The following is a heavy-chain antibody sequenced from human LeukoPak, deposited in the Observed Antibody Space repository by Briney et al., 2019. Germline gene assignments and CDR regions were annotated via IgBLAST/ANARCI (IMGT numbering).Heavy chain of an antibody. Sequence: SETLSLTCTVSGGSHSNYYWSWIRQPPGKGLDWIGHIYESGITTYNPSLKSRVTITVDSSKNQFSLRLTSVTAADTAVYYCARGRIGGPKAPFDYWGQGTLVTVSS. CDR3: ARGRIGGPKAPFDY. V-gene: IGHV4-59*01. D-gene: IGHD3-16*01. J-gene: IGHJ4*02. CDR1: GGSHSNYY. CDR2: IYESGIT.